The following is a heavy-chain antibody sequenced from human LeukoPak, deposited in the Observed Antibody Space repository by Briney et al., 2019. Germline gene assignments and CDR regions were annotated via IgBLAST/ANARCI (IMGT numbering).Heavy chain of an antibody. CDR2: INHSGST. D-gene: IGHD3-3*01. V-gene: IGHV4-34*01. CDR1: GGSFSGYY. CDR3: ARGLSGYHIDY. J-gene: IGHJ4*02. Sequence: SETLSLTCAVYGGSFSGYYWSWIRQPPGKGLEWIGEINHSGSTNYNPSLKSRVTISVDTSKNQFSLKLSSVTAADTAVYYCARGLSGYHIDYWGQGTPVTVSS.